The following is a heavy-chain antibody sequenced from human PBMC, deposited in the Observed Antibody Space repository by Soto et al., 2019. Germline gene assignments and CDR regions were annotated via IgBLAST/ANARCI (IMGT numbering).Heavy chain of an antibody. Sequence: EVQMVESGGRLVEPGGSLTISCVVSGLTFSDFSVTWARQAPGKGLEWVSSISAGGDHTYYADSLKGRFTISRDNSENLVYLQMSDLRAEDTATYYWTALLLGGSSMSSLRDYWGRGTLVSVSS. D-gene: IGHD6-6*01. CDR1: GLTFSDFS. V-gene: IGHV3-21*01. CDR2: ISAGGDHT. J-gene: IGHJ4*01. CDR3: TALLLGGSSMSSLRDY.